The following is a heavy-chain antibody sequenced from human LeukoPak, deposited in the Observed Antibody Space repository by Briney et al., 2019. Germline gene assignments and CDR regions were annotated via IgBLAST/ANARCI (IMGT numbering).Heavy chain of an antibody. D-gene: IGHD6-13*01. Sequence: GASVKVSCKASGYTFTSYGISWVRQAPGQGLEWMGWISAYNGNTNYAQKLQGRVTMTTDTSTSTAYMELRRLRSDDTAVYYCAREVGSSWQDYYGMDVWGQGTTVTVSS. CDR1: GYTFTSYG. CDR3: AREVGSSWQDYYGMDV. CDR2: ISAYNGNT. J-gene: IGHJ6*02. V-gene: IGHV1-18*01.